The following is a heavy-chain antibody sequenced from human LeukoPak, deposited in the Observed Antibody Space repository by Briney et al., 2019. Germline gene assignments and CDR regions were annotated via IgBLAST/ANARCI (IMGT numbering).Heavy chain of an antibody. Sequence: ASVKVSCKASGYTFAGYYMHWVRQAPGQGLEWMGWINPNSGGTNYAQKFQGRVTMTRDTSISTAYMALSRLRSDDTAVYYCARVLRHYYGSSDYSPPSFDYWGQGTLVTVSS. V-gene: IGHV1-2*02. CDR2: INPNSGGT. J-gene: IGHJ4*02. D-gene: IGHD3-22*01. CDR3: ARVLRHYYGSSDYSPPSFDY. CDR1: GYTFAGYY.